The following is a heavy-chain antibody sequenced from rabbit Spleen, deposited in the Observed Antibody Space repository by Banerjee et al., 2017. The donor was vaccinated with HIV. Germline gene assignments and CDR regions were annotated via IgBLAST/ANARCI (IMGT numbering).Heavy chain of an antibody. CDR1: RFSFSDRDV. CDR2: INTYTTKS. J-gene: IGHJ4*01. Sequence: QEQLEESGGGLVEPEGSLTLTCKASRFSFSDRDVMCWVRQAPGKGLEWIACINTYTTKSVYASWATGRFTISRTSSTTVFLQMTSLTAADTATYFCVRDLAGVIGWNFYLWGPGTLVTVS. V-gene: IGHV1S45*01. D-gene: IGHD4-1*01. CDR3: VRDLAGVIGWNFYL.